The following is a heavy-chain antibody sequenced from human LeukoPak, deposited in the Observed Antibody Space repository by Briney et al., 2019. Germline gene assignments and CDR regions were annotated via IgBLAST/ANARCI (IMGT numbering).Heavy chain of an antibody. CDR1: GFTFDDYA. V-gene: IGHV3-9*01. D-gene: IGHD6-6*01. CDR2: ISWNSGSI. CDR3: AKASTYSSSSGWFDP. J-gene: IGHJ5*02. Sequence: GGSLRLSCAASGFTFDDYAMHWVRQAPGKGLEWVSGISWNSGSIGYADSVKGRFTISRDNAKNSLYLQMNSLRAEDTALYYCAKASTYSSSSGWFDPWGQGTLVTVSS.